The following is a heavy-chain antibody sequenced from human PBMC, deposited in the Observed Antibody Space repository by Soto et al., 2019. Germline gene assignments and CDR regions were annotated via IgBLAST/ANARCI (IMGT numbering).Heavy chain of an antibody. CDR1: GGSITSYS. CDR2: IYYSGST. D-gene: IGHD2-15*01. V-gene: IGHV4-59*01. CDR3: ATSTAAYCSGGSCYNNWFDP. J-gene: IGHJ5*02. Sequence: PSETLSLTCTVSGGSITSYSWNWIRQPPGKTLEWIGYIYYSGSTNYNPSLKSRVTMSLDTSKNQFSLKLSSVTAADTAVYYCATSTAAYCSGGSCYNNWFDPWGQGTLVTVSS.